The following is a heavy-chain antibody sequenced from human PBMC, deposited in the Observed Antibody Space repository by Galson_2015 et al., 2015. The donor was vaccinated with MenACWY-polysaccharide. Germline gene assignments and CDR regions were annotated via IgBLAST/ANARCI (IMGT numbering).Heavy chain of an antibody. V-gene: IGHV6-1*01. CDR1: GDSVSSHSAA. Sequence: CAISGDSVSSHSAAWNWIRQSPSRGLEWLGRIYYRSTSYNDYAVSVKSRITINPDTSKNQFSLQLNSVTPEDTAVYFCARGGSGSLAPNGNAFDVWGQGTMVSVSS. CDR2: IYYRSTSYN. CDR3: ARGGSGSLAPNGNAFDV. D-gene: IGHD3-22*01. J-gene: IGHJ3*01.